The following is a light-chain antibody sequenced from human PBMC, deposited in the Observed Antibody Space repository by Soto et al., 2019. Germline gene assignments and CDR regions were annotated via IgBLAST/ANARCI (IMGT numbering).Light chain of an antibody. CDR1: QSLLHSSGYNH. V-gene: IGKV2-28*01. J-gene: IGKJ3*01. Sequence: DIVMTQSPLSLPVTPGEPASISCRSSQSLLHSSGYNHLDWYLQKPGQSPQLLIYLGSNRASGVPDRFSGSGSGTDFTLKISRVEAEDVGVYYCMQALQTPFTFGPGTKVDIK. CDR2: LGS. CDR3: MQALQTPFT.